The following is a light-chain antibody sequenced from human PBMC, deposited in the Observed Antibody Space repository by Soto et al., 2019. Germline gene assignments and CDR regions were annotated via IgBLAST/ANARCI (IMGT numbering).Light chain of an antibody. CDR2: EVT. CDR1: SSDVGGYNF. J-gene: IGLJ2*01. CDR3: SSYGGDNNWGV. Sequence: QSALTQPPSASGSPGQSVTISCTGTSSDVGGYNFVSWYQQQSGKTPKLIIYEVTKRASGVPDRFSGSKSGNTASLTVSGLQAEDEADYYCSSYGGDNNWGVFGGGTKLTVL. V-gene: IGLV2-8*01.